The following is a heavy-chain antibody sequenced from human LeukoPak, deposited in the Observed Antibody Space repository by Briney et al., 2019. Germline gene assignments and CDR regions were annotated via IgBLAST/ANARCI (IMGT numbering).Heavy chain of an antibody. Sequence: GGSLRLSCEASGFTFGTYAMGWVRQAPGKGLEWVSAISGSGGSTYYADSVKCRFTISRDNSKNTLYLQMNSLRAEDTAVYYCAKSLGAVPAANDYWGQGTLVTVSS. CDR2: ISGSGGST. D-gene: IGHD2-2*01. CDR1: GFTFGTYA. J-gene: IGHJ4*02. V-gene: IGHV3-23*01. CDR3: AKSLGAVPAANDY.